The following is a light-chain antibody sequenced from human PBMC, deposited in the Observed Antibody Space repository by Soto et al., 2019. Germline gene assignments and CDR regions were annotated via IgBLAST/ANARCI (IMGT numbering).Light chain of an antibody. Sequence: EIVLTQSPGTLSLSPGERATLSCRASQSVSSTYLAWYQQNPGQAPRLLIYGASSRATGIPDRFSGSGSGTDFTITISRREPEDFAVYSCQQYGNSPPIYNCGQGTKLEIK. CDR2: GAS. CDR1: QSVSSTY. CDR3: QQYGNSPPIYN. J-gene: IGKJ2*01. V-gene: IGKV3-20*01.